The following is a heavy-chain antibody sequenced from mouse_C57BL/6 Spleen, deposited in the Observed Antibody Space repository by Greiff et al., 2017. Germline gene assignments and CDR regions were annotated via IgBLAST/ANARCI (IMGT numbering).Heavy chain of an antibody. Sequence: LVESGAELVRPGTSVKVSCKASGYAFTNYLIEWVKQRPGQGLEWIGVINPGSGGTNYNEKFKGKATLTADKSSSTAYMQLSSLTSEDSAVYFCARSGSSYDYFDYWGQGTTLTVSS. CDR2: INPGSGGT. D-gene: IGHD1-1*01. CDR1: GYAFTNYL. J-gene: IGHJ2*01. CDR3: ARSGSSYDYFDY. V-gene: IGHV1-54*01.